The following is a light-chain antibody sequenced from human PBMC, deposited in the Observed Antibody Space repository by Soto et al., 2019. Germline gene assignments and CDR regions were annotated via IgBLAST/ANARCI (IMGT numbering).Light chain of an antibody. Sequence: SVLTQPASVSGSPGQSITISCTGTSSDVGGYNYVSWYQQHPGKAPKLMIYEVTNRPSGVSNRFSGSKSGNTASLTISGLQAEDETHYYCSSYTSSSTVVFGGGTKVTVL. J-gene: IGLJ2*01. CDR3: SSYTSSSTVV. V-gene: IGLV2-14*01. CDR2: EVT. CDR1: SSDVGGYNY.